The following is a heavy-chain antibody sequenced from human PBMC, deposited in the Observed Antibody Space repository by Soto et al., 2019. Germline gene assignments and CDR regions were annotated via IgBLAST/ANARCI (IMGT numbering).Heavy chain of an antibody. J-gene: IGHJ4*02. CDR3: ARGSSELGY. CDR2: ISTSGSGT. D-gene: IGHD3-10*01. V-gene: IGHV3-23*01. CDR1: GFTFSSHS. Sequence: EVQLLESGGGLVQPGGSLRLSCVVSGFTFSSHSMSWVRQAPGKGLEWVSSISTSGSGTYHADSVKGRFAISRDNSKNTLFLQMNSLRAEDTAEYYSARGSSELGYWGQGTLVTVSS.